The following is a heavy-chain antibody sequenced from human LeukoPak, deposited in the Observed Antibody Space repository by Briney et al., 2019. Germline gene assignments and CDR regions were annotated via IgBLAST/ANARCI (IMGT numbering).Heavy chain of an antibody. CDR2: ISGSRGDT. V-gene: IGHV3-23*01. Sequence: GGSLRLSCAASGFTFSNYAMSWDRQAPGKGLEWVSSISGSRGDTYYADSVKGRFTISRDNSENTLYLQMHSLRAEDTAIYFCARHFYYDSSGYYVRPFDFWGQGTLVTVSS. J-gene: IGHJ4*02. CDR1: GFTFSNYA. D-gene: IGHD3-22*01. CDR3: ARHFYYDSSGYYVRPFDF.